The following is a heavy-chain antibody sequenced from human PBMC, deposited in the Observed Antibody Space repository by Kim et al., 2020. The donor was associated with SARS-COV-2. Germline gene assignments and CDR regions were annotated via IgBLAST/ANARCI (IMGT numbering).Heavy chain of an antibody. CDR1: GFTFSSYS. D-gene: IGHD6-19*01. CDR2: ISSSSYI. V-gene: IGHV3-21*04. CDR3: ARVLTSGWSYFDC. J-gene: IGHJ4*02. Sequence: GGSLRLSCAASGFTFSSYSMNWVRQAPGKGLEWISSISSSSYIYYADSVKGRFTISRDNARASLYLQMNSLRAEDTAVYYCARVLTSGWSYFDCWGQGTLVTVSS.